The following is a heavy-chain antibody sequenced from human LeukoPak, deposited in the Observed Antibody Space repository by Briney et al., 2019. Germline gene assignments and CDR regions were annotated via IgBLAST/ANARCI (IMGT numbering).Heavy chain of an antibody. CDR3: AKGSAASRPYFFDY. CDR2: ITNSGGST. Sequence: GGSLRLSCAASGFNFRSYAMSWVRQTPGKGLEWVSAITNSGGSTYYADSVKGRLTISRDNSKNTLYLEMSGLRVEDTATYYCAKGSAASRPYFFDYWGQGALVTVSS. V-gene: IGHV3-23*01. D-gene: IGHD2-21*01. J-gene: IGHJ4*02. CDR1: GFNFRSYA.